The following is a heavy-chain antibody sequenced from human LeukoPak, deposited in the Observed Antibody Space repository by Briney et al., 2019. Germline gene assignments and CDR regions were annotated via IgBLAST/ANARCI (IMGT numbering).Heavy chain of an antibody. CDR3: ATRPADNTWYGVFDY. CDR1: GGSINSHY. D-gene: IGHD3-10*01. Sequence: PSETLSLTCSVSGGSINSHYWSWIRQSPGKGQEWIGYVFKGGRTNYNPSLKTRVTMSLDTSRDQFSLRLSSVTAADTATYYCATRPADNTWYGVFDYWSQGTLVTVSS. J-gene: IGHJ4*02. CDR2: VFKGGRT. V-gene: IGHV4-59*11.